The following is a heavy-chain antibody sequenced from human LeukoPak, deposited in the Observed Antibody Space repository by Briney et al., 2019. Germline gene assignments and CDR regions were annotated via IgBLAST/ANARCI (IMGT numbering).Heavy chain of an antibody. Sequence: PGGSLRLSCAASGFTVSSNYMTWVRQAPGKGLEWVSGIYSGDTTYYADSVKGRFTISRDNSKNTLYLQMNSLRAEDTAVYYCARTDHHTPVGDYYGLDYWGQGTLVTVSS. CDR1: GFTVSSNY. V-gene: IGHV3-66*01. J-gene: IGHJ4*02. CDR3: ARTDHHTPVGDYYGLDY. D-gene: IGHD3-10*01. CDR2: IYSGDTT.